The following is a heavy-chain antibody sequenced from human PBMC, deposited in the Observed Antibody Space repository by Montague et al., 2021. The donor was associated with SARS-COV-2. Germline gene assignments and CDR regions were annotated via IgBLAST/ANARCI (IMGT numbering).Heavy chain of an antibody. V-gene: IGHV3-33*01. D-gene: IGHD4-11*01. Sequence: SLRLSCAASGFTLSSYGMHWVRQAPGKGLEWVAVIWYDGSNKYYADSVXGRFTISRDNSKNTLYLQMNSLRAEDTAVYYCARGRQSLYSNYFGGVSPYYFDYWGQGTLVTVSS. CDR3: ARGRQSLYSNYFGGVSPYYFDY. CDR2: IWYDGSNK. J-gene: IGHJ4*02. CDR1: GFTLSSYG.